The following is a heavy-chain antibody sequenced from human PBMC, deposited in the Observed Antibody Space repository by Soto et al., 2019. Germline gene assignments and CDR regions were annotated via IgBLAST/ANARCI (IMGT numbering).Heavy chain of an antibody. CDR2: IIPIFGTA. Sequence: QVQLVQSGAEVKKPGSSVKVSCKASGGTFSSYAISWVRQAPGQGLEWMGGIIPIFGTANYAQKFQGRVTITADEATSTANMEQSSLRPEDTAVYYCAGRCKYRSSDSFDYWGQGTLVTVSS. CDR3: AGRCKYRSSDSFDY. V-gene: IGHV1-69*01. D-gene: IGHD6-6*01. J-gene: IGHJ4*02. CDR1: GGTFSSYA.